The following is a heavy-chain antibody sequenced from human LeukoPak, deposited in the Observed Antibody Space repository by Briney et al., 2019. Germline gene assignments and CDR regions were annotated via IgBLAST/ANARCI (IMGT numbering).Heavy chain of an antibody. Sequence: PSETLSLTCAVYGGSVSGYYLSWLRQPPGKGLAWIGEIDHSGSTNYNPSLKSRVTISVDTSKNQFSLKLSSVTAADTAVYYCARFGGAYPRVPDDYWGQGTLVTVSS. D-gene: IGHD2-2*01. CDR1: GGSVSGYY. CDR2: IDHSGST. J-gene: IGHJ4*02. V-gene: IGHV4-34*01. CDR3: ARFGGAYPRVPDDY.